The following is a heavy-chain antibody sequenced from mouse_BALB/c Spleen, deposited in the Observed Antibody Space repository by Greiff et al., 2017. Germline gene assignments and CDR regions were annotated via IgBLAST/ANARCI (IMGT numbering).Heavy chain of an antibody. V-gene: IGHV1-5*01. J-gene: IGHJ4*01. CDR3: TREPFYYYGSQAYAMDY. CDR2: IYPGNSDT. CDR1: GYTFTSYW. D-gene: IGHD1-1*01. Sequence: EVQLQQSGTVLARPGASVKMSCKASGYTFTSYWMHWVKQRPGQGLEWIGAIYPGNSDTSYNQKFKGKAKLTAVTSTSTAYMELSSLTNEDSAVYYCTREPFYYYGSQAYAMDYWGQGTSVTVSS.